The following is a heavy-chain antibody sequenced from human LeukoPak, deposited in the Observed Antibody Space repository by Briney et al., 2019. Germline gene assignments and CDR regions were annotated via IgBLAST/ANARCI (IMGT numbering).Heavy chain of an antibody. D-gene: IGHD1-26*01. Sequence: GGSLRLSCAASGFTFSSYGMHWVRQAPGKGLEWVAVISYDGSNKYYADSVKGRFTISRDNSKNTLYLQMNSLRAEDTAVYYCARDARGYSGSYYPPWVFDYWGQGTLVTVSS. CDR2: ISYDGSNK. J-gene: IGHJ4*02. CDR3: ARDARGYSGSYYPPWVFDY. V-gene: IGHV3-30*03. CDR1: GFTFSSYG.